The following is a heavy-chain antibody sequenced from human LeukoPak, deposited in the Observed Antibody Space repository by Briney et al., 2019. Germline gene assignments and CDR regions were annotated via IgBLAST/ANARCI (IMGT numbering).Heavy chain of an antibody. CDR1: GFTFNSYS. J-gene: IGHJ1*01. CDR2: ISGNGSST. CDR3: AKHIYYYDSNRYCLH. V-gene: IGHV3-23*01. D-gene: IGHD3-22*01. Sequence: GGSLRLSCAASGFTFNSYSMSWVRHAPGKGLEWVSDISGNGSSTYYADSVKGRCTISRDNSKNTLFLQMNSLVAEDTAVYYCAKHIYYYDSNRYCLHWRGGTVVSVPS.